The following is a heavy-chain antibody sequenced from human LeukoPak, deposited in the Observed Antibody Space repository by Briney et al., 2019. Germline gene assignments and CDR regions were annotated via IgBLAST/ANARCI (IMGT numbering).Heavy chain of an antibody. J-gene: IGHJ6*03. V-gene: IGHV3-30*01. D-gene: IGHD6-13*01. Sequence: GGSLRLSCAASGFTFSSYAMHWVRQAPGKGLEWVAVISYDGYNKYYADSVKGRFTISRDNSKNTLYLQMNSRRAEDTAVYYCARDGRDSNHRRGYYYYYMDVWGKGTTVTVSS. CDR2: ISYDGYNK. CDR1: GFTFSSYA. CDR3: ARDGRDSNHRRGYYYYYMDV.